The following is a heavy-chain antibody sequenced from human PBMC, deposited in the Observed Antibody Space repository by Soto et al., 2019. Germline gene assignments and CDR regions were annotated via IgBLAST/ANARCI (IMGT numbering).Heavy chain of an antibody. D-gene: IGHD1-26*01. CDR1: GFTFSSYA. Sequence: LRLSCAASGFTFSSYAMHWVRQAPGKGLEWVAVISYDGSNKYYADSVKGRFTISRDNSKNTLYLQMNSLRAEDTAVYYCARVKGARRTFVYYYYGMDVWGQGTTVTV. CDR3: ARVKGARRTFVYYYYGMDV. J-gene: IGHJ6*02. V-gene: IGHV3-30-3*01. CDR2: ISYDGSNK.